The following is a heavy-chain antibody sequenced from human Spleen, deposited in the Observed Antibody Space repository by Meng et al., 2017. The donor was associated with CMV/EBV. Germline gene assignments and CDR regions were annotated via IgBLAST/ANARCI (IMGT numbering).Heavy chain of an antibody. CDR2: ISSSGSYR. CDR3: ARENYAGPSGSFDY. Sequence: GGSLRLSCAASGFTFTYYSMNWVRQAPGKGLEWVSSISSSGSYRYYADSVKGRFTISRDNAKNSLYLQMNSLRAEDTAVYYCARENYAGPSGSFDYWGQGTLVTVSS. J-gene: IGHJ4*02. D-gene: IGHD1-26*01. V-gene: IGHV3-21*01. CDR1: GFTFTYYS.